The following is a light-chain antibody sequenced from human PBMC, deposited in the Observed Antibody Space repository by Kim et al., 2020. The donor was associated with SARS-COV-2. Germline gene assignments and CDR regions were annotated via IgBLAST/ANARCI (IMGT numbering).Light chain of an antibody. Sequence: TSVGDRASITCRASQIINNYLAWYQQKPWKAPTVLISGASTLHSGVPSRFSGSGSGTDFTLTISSLQPEDVGTYYCQKYDSAPWTFGHGTKVDIK. J-gene: IGKJ1*01. CDR3: QKYDSAPWT. CDR1: QIINNY. CDR2: GAS. V-gene: IGKV1-27*01.